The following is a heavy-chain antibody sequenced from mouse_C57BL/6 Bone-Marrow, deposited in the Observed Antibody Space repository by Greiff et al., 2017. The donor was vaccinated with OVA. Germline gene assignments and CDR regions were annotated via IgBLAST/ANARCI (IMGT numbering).Heavy chain of an antibody. CDR2: IYPSDSET. Sequence: QVQLQQPGAELVRPGSSVKLSCKASGYTFTSYWMDWVKQRPGQGLEWIGNIYPSDSETHYNQKFKDKATLTVDKSSSTAYMQLSSLTSEDSAVYYCARLGGYYAEFDYWGQGTTLTVSS. D-gene: IGHD2-3*01. V-gene: IGHV1-61*01. CDR3: ARLGGYYAEFDY. CDR1: GYTFTSYW. J-gene: IGHJ2*01.